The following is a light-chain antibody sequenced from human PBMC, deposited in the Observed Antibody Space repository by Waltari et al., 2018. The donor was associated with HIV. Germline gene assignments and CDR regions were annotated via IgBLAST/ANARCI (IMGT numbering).Light chain of an antibody. V-gene: IGKV3-11*01. J-gene: IGKJ4*01. CDR3: QQRSNWLT. CDR2: DAS. CDR1: QGVSSS. Sequence: EIVLTQSPATLSLSPGERVTLSCRASQGVSSSLAWYQQIPGQAPRLLIYDASNRATGIPARFSGSGSGTDFTLTTSSLEPEDFAVFYCQQRSNWLTFGGGTKVKIK.